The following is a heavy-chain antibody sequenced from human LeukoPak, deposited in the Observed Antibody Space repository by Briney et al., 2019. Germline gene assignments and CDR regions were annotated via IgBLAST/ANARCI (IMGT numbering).Heavy chain of an antibody. CDR2: INHSGST. D-gene: IGHD3-22*01. CDR3: ARRPMIIDY. V-gene: IGHV4-34*01. J-gene: IGHJ4*02. Sequence: SETLSLTCAVSGGPFSGYYWSWIRQPPGKGLEWIGEINHSGSTNYNPSLKSRVTIAVDTSKNQISLKLSSVTAADTAVYYCARRPMIIDYWGQGTLVTVSS. CDR1: GGPFSGYY.